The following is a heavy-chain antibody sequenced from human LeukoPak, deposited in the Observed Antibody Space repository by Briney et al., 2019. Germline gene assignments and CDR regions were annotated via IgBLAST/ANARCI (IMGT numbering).Heavy chain of an antibody. J-gene: IGHJ6*02. CDR2: ISGSGRNV. D-gene: IGHD3-22*01. CDR1: GFTLTDYY. V-gene: IGHV3-11*01. Sequence: GGSLRLSCVAYGFTLTDYYMSWIRQAPGRGLEWVSDISGSGRNVYYGDSVKGRFTISRDNAKNSLYLQMNNLRAEDTAVYYCARSIGYYYTLDVWGQGTTVTVSS. CDR3: ARSIGYYYTLDV.